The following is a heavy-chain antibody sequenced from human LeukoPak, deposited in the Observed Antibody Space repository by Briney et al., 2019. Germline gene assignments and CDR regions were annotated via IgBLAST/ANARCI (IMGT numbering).Heavy chain of an antibody. CDR2: IYYSGST. J-gene: IGHJ3*02. CDR3: ASTLYYYDSSGPGGSDAFDI. Sequence: SETLSLTCTVSGGSISSSSYYWGWIRQPPGKGLEWIGSIYYSGSTYYNPSLKSRVTISVDTSKNQFSLKLSSVTAADTAMYYCASTLYYYDSSGPGGSDAFDIWGQGTMVTVSS. CDR1: GGSISSSSYY. D-gene: IGHD3-22*01. V-gene: IGHV4-39*01.